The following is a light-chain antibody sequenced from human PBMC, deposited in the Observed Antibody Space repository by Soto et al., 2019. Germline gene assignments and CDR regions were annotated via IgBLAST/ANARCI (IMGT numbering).Light chain of an antibody. J-gene: IGLJ1*01. CDR1: SSDVGGYNY. CDR3: QTWATGIRV. Sequence: QSVLTQPASVSGSPGQSITISCTGTSSDVGGYNYVSWYQQHPGKAPKLMIYEVSNRPSGVSNRFSGSKSGNTASLTISGLQAEDEADYYCQTWATGIRVFGTGTKLTVL. V-gene: IGLV2-14*01. CDR2: EVS.